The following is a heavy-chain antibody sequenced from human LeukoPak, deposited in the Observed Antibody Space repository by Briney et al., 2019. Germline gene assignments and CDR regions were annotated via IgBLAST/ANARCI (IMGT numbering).Heavy chain of an antibody. D-gene: IGHD6-13*01. V-gene: IGHV3-23*01. Sequence: PGGSLRLSCAASGFTFSSYAMSWVRQAPGKGLEWVSAISGSGGSTYYADSVKGRFTISRDNSKNTLYLQMNSLRAEDTAVYYWPKGTPGYSSSWYTPLDSWGQETLVTVSS. J-gene: IGHJ4*02. CDR2: ISGSGGST. CDR3: PKGTPGYSSSWYTPLDS. CDR1: GFTFSSYA.